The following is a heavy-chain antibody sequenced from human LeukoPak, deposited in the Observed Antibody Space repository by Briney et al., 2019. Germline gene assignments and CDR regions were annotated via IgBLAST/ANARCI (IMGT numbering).Heavy chain of an antibody. V-gene: IGHV3-33*01. CDR2: IWYDGTNK. D-gene: IGHD3-22*01. Sequence: GGSLRLSCAAPGFTFSSYGMHWVRQAAGKGLEWVAVIWYDGTNKYYADSVKGRFTISRDSSKNTLYLQMNSLRVEDTAVYYCARAAYDSTGYLTLWGQGTLVTVSS. CDR1: GFTFSSYG. J-gene: IGHJ4*02. CDR3: ARAAYDSTGYLTL.